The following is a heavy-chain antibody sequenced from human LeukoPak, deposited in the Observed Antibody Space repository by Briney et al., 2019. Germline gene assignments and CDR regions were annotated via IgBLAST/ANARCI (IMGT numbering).Heavy chain of an antibody. CDR3: ARRNTADASIDF. CDR2: VFYSGSN. CDR1: GGSIIVHW. V-gene: IGHV4-59*08. D-gene: IGHD4-17*01. Sequence: SETLSLTCSVSGGSIIVHWWSWIRQPPGKGLDWIGDVFYSGSNNYNPSLKSRLTISLDTSKNQFSLNLRSVTATDTAMYYCARRNTADASIDFWGQGTLVTASS. J-gene: IGHJ4*02.